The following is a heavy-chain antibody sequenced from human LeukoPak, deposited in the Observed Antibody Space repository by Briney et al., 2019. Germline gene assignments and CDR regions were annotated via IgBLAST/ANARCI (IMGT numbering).Heavy chain of an antibody. J-gene: IGHJ6*03. CDR2: IYYSGST. Sequence: PSETLSLTCTVSGGSISSYYWSWIRQPPGKGLEWIGYIYYSGSTNYNPSLKSRVTISVDTSKNQFSLKLSSVTAADTAVYYCARSITIFGVAYYYYYMDVWGKGTTVTVSS. CDR1: GGSISSYY. D-gene: IGHD3-3*01. CDR3: ARSITIFGVAYYYYYMDV. V-gene: IGHV4-59*01.